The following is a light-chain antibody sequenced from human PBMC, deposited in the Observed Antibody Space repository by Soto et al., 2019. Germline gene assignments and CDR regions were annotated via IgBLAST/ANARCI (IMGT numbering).Light chain of an antibody. J-gene: IGKJ1*01. Sequence: DLNINKTPSALAASVGDTVTGTCRASQSVSGWLAWYQQKPGEAPKPLIYDASALPRGVPSRFSGSGSGTKFTLTIASLQPDDFATYYCQQYETFSGTFGPGTKVDIK. CDR3: QQYETFSGT. CDR1: QSVSGW. V-gene: IGKV1-5*01. CDR2: DAS.